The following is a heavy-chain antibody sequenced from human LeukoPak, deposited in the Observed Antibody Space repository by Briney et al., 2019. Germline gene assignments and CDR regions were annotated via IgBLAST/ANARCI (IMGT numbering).Heavy chain of an antibody. CDR2: MNPNSGNT. Sequence: ASVKVSCKASGYTFTSYDINWVRQATGQGLEWMGWMNPNSGNTGYAQKLQGRVTMTTDTSTSTAYMELRSLRSDDTAVFYCARDDCSSNSCYLAFWGQGTLVTVSS. CDR1: GYTFTSYD. CDR3: ARDDCSSNSCYLAF. J-gene: IGHJ4*02. V-gene: IGHV1-8*02. D-gene: IGHD2-2*01.